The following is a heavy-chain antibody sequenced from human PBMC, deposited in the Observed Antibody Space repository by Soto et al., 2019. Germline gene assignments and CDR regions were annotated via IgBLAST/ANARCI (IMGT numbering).Heavy chain of an antibody. J-gene: IGHJ3*02. CDR3: AMTRLYDTGTNDYHRDALDI. CDR2: ISGSGGRV. CDR1: GFSFGTYV. D-gene: IGHD3-22*01. Sequence: EVQLLESGGGMVEPRGSLKLSCAASGFSFGTYVMNWVRQAPGNGLEWVSGISGSGGRVYSADSVKGRFTISRDTSRKTLYLQMNRLRAEDTAIYYCAMTRLYDTGTNDYHRDALDIWGQGTQVTVSS. V-gene: IGHV3-23*01.